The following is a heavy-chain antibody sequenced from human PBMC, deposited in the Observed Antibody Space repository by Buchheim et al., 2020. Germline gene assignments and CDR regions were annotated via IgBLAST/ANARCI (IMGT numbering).Heavy chain of an antibody. V-gene: IGHV3-30-3*01. CDR1: GFSFSNYA. J-gene: IGHJ4*02. CDR2: ISYDGSNK. CDR3: ARDTGFGDGTIQIYRFDY. D-gene: IGHD2-21*01. Sequence: QVQLVESGGGVVQPGRSLRLSCAASGFSFSNYAMHWVRQAPDKGLEWVAVISYDGSNKYYADSVKGRFTISRDNSKNTLYLQMNSLRADDTAVYYCARDTGFGDGTIQIYRFDYWGQGTL.